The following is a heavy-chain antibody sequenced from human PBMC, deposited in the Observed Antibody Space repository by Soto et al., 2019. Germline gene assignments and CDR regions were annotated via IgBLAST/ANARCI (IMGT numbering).Heavy chain of an antibody. CDR3: AKGSDCSGGSCYSALVDS. CDR2: ISGAGGTT. J-gene: IGHJ4*02. Sequence: GGSLRLSCAASGFTFSSYGMSWVRQAPGKGLEWVSAISGAGGTTYYADSVKGRFTISRDNSKNTLYLQMNSLRAEDTALYYCAKGSDCSGGSCYSALVDSWGQGTLVTVSS. D-gene: IGHD2-15*01. V-gene: IGHV3-23*01. CDR1: GFTFSSYG.